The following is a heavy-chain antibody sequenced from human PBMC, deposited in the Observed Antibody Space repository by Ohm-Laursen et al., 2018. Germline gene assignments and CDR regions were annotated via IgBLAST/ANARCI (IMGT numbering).Heavy chain of an antibody. J-gene: IGHJ2*01. CDR1: GGSISSGGYY. V-gene: IGHV4-31*11. Sequence: TLSLTCAVSGGSISSGGYYWSWIRQHPGKGLEWIGYIYYSGSTYYNPSLKSRVTISVDTSKNQFSLKLSSVTAADTAVYYCARNTYSGYDYWYFDLWGRGTLVTVSS. CDR2: IYYSGST. D-gene: IGHD5-12*01. CDR3: ARNTYSGYDYWYFDL.